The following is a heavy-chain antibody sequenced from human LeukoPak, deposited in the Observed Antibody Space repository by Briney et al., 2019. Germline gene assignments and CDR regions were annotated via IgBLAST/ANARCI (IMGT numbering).Heavy chain of an antibody. CDR3: AKMGQQLVFDY. Sequence: GGSLRLSCAASGFTFSSYAMHWVRQAPGKGLEWVAVISHDGSNKYYADSVKGRFTISRDNSKNTLYLQMNSLRAEDTAVYYCAKMGQQLVFDYWGQGTLVTVSS. CDR1: GFTFSSYA. CDR2: ISHDGSNK. J-gene: IGHJ4*02. V-gene: IGHV3-30-3*02. D-gene: IGHD6-13*01.